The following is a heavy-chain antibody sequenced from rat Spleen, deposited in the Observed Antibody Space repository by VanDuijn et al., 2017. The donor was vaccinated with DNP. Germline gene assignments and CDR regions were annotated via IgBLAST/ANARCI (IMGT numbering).Heavy chain of an antibody. V-gene: IGHV3-1*01. CDR3: ARWGDYFDY. J-gene: IGHJ2*01. CDR1: GYSITRNY. Sequence: EVQLQESGPGLVKPSQSLSLTCSVTGYSITRNYWGWIRKFPGNKMEWIGHISYSGRTSHKPSLKSRISITRDTSKNQFFLQLNSVTTEDTATYYCARWGDYFDYWGQGVMVTVSS. CDR2: ISYSGRT.